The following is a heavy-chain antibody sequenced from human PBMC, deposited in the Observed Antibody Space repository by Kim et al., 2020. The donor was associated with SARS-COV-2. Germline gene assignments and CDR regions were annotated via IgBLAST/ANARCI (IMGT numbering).Heavy chain of an antibody. CDR2: ISYDGSNK. Sequence: GGSLRLSCAASGFTFSSYAMHWVRQAPGKGLEWVAVISYDGSNKYYADSVKGRFTISRDNSKNTLYLQMNSLRAEDTAVYYCASTWIQLWLFRELGYWGQGTLVTVSS. CDR1: GFTFSSYA. J-gene: IGHJ4*02. V-gene: IGHV3-30*04. CDR3: ASTWIQLWLFRELGY. D-gene: IGHD5-18*01.